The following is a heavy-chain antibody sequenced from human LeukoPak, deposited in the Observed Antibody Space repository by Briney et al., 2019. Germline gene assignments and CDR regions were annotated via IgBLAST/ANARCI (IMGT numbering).Heavy chain of an antibody. CDR2: ICTSGTT. CDR3: ALYYHGSDPRRAFDI. D-gene: IGHD3-10*01. Sequence: SQTLSLTCTVSGGSISSGSYYWNWIRQPAGKGLEWIGRICTSGTTNYNPSLKSRVTISVDTSKNQLALKLNSVTAADTAVYYCALYYHGSDPRRAFDIWGQGTMVTVSS. V-gene: IGHV4-61*02. CDR1: GGSISSGSYY. J-gene: IGHJ3*02.